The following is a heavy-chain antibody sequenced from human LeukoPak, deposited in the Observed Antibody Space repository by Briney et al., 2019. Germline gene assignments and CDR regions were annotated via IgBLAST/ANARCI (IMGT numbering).Heavy chain of an antibody. CDR2: VSAYNGNT. CDR1: GYTFTSYG. CDR3: ARKTRAAIQGNWFDP. V-gene: IGHV1-18*01. D-gene: IGHD2-2*02. Sequence: ASVKVSCKASGYTFTSYGISWVRQAPGQGLEWMGWVSAYNGNTNYAQKLQGRVTMTTDTSTSTAYMELRSLRSDDTAVYYCARKTRAAIQGNWFDPWGQGTLVTVSS. J-gene: IGHJ5*02.